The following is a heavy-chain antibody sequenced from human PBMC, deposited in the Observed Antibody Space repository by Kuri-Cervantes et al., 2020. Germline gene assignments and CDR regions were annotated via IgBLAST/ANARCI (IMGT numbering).Heavy chain of an antibody. V-gene: IGHV4-30-4*01. CDR2: IYYSGST. CDR1: GGSISSGDYY. Sequence: SETLSLTCTVSGGSISSGDYYWSWIRQPPGKGLEWIGYIYYSGSTNYNPSLKSRVTIPVDASKNQFSLKLSSVTAADTAVYYCARVFRSGYYYLYAFDFWGQGTMVTVSS. J-gene: IGHJ3*01. CDR3: ARVFRSGYYYLYAFDF. D-gene: IGHD3-22*01.